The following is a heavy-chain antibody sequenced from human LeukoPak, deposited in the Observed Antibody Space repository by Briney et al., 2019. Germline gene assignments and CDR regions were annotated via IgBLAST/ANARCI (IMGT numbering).Heavy chain of an antibody. CDR2: IYYSGST. J-gene: IGHJ4*02. CDR1: GGSISSYY. V-gene: IGHV4-59*01. Sequence: SETLSLTCTVSGGSISSYYWSWIRQPPGKGLEWIGYIYYSGSTNYNPSLKSRVTISVDTSKNQFSLKLSSVTAADTAVYYCASARSSSWYVDYWGQGTLVTVSS. D-gene: IGHD6-13*01. CDR3: ASARSSSWYVDY.